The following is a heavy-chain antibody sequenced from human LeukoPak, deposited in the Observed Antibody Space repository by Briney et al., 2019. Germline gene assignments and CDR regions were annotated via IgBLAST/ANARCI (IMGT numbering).Heavy chain of an antibody. V-gene: IGHV3-23*01. CDR2: ISSSGIST. CDR1: GFTFNSNA. Sequence: PGGSLRLSCAASGFTFNSNAMTWVRQAAGKGLEWVSTISSSGISTYYADSVKGRFTISRDNSKNALYLQMNNLRAEDTALYYCAKDRLSNGDPAAYWGQGTLVTVSS. D-gene: IGHD4-17*01. CDR3: AKDRLSNGDPAAY. J-gene: IGHJ4*02.